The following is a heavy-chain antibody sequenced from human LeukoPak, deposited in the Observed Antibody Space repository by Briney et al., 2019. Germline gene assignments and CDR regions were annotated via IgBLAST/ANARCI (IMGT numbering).Heavy chain of an antibody. D-gene: IGHD2-15*01. Sequence: SETLSLTCTISGDSISGYYWTWIRQPAGKGPEWIGRIYSSGSATYNPSLQSRVTMSVDMSKNQFSLKLSSVTAADTAVYYCARSVEGYCSGGSCYSYYYYMDVWGKGTTVTISS. J-gene: IGHJ6*03. CDR3: ARSVEGYCSGGSCYSYYYYMDV. CDR1: GDSISGYY. CDR2: IYSSGSA. V-gene: IGHV4-4*07.